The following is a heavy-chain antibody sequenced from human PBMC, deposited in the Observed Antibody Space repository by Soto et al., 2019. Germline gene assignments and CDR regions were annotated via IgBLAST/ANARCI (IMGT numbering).Heavy chain of an antibody. CDR3: ARQYYDILTGYYGDQLNWFDP. D-gene: IGHD3-9*01. Sequence: SETLSLTCTVSGGSISSSSYYWGWIRQPPGKGLEWIGSIYYSGSTYYNPSLKSRVTISVDTSKNQFSLKLISVTAAETAVYYCARQYYDILTGYYGDQLNWFDPWGQGTLVTVSS. V-gene: IGHV4-39*01. CDR1: GGSISSSSYY. CDR2: IYYSGST. J-gene: IGHJ5*02.